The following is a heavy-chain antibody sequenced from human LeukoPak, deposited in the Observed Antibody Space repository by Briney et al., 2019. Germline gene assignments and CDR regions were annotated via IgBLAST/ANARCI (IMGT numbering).Heavy chain of an antibody. J-gene: IGHJ4*02. CDR3: ARACGYSSGWYRWFDF. CDR2: IYYSGST. Sequence: PSETLSLTCTVSGGSISSSSYYWGWIRQPPGKGLEWIGSIYYSGSTYFHPSLKSGVTISVDTSKNQFSLKVSSVTAADTAVYYCARACGYSSGWYRWFDFWGQGTLVTVSS. D-gene: IGHD6-19*01. V-gene: IGHV4-39*07. CDR1: GGSISSSSYY.